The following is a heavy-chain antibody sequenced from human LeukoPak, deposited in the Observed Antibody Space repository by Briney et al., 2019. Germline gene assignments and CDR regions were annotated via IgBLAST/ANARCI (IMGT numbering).Heavy chain of an antibody. V-gene: IGHV3-30*01. Sequence: PGRSLRLSCAASGFTFSSYAMHWARQAPAKGLEWVAVMSHDGSNTYYADSVKGRFTISRDNSKNTLYLQMNSLTAEDTAVYYCATNSTPSWDYWGQGTLVTVSS. CDR3: ATNSTPSWDY. CDR2: MSHDGSNT. J-gene: IGHJ4*02. CDR1: GFTFSSYA. D-gene: IGHD1-1*01.